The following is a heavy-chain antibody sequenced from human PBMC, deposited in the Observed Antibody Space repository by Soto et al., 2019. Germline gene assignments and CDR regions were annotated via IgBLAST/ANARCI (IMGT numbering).Heavy chain of an antibody. D-gene: IGHD2-2*01. Sequence: SETLSLTCAVYGGSFSGYYWSWIRQPPGKGLKWIGEINHSGSTNYNPSLKSRVTISVDTSKNQFSLKLCSVTAADTAVYYCASAPLIYCSSTSCYARATNWFDPWGQGTLVTSPQ. CDR1: GGSFSGYY. V-gene: IGHV4-34*01. J-gene: IGHJ5*02. CDR3: ASAPLIYCSSTSCYARATNWFDP. CDR2: INHSGST.